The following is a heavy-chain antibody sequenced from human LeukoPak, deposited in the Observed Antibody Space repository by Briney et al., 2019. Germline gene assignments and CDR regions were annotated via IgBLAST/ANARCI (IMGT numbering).Heavy chain of an antibody. V-gene: IGHV3-74*01. Sequence: GGSLRLSCAASGFTFSSYWMHWVRQAPGKGLVWVSRINSEGSSTSYADSVKGRFTISRDNAKNTLYLQMNSLRAEDTTVYYCARRYCSGGSCYGAFDIWGQGTMVTVSS. CDR3: ARRYCSGGSCYGAFDI. D-gene: IGHD2-15*01. J-gene: IGHJ3*02. CDR1: GFTFSSYW. CDR2: INSEGSST.